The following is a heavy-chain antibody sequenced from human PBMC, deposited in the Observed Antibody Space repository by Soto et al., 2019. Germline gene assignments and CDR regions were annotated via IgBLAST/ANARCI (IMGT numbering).Heavy chain of an antibody. CDR1: GFTFSSYG. CDR3: ARDSPFDPGHY. D-gene: IGHD3-9*01. V-gene: IGHV3-33*01. J-gene: IGHJ4*01. CDR2: FWFDGSSK. Sequence: QAQLVESGGGVVQPGRSLRLSCAASGFTFSSYGMHWVRQAPGTGLEWVAVFWFDGSSKYYADSVKGRFTISRDNSKNTLYLQMNSLRDEDTGVYYWARDSPFDPGHYWGHGTLVTVSS.